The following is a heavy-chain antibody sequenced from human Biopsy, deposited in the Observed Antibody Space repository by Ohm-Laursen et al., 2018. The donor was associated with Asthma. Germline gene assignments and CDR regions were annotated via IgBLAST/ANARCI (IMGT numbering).Heavy chain of an antibody. V-gene: IGHV4-34*01. Sequence: GTLSLTCSMYGLSSSAYYWTWIRQTPGKGLEWMGESDHRGNTNTNAALKSRVTISKAKSANEFPLKMKSVTAADTAIYYCARGPEWSGLDIWGQGTTVTVSS. CDR2: SDHRGNT. CDR3: ARGPEWSGLDI. CDR1: GLSSSAYY. D-gene: IGHD3-3*01. J-gene: IGHJ6*02.